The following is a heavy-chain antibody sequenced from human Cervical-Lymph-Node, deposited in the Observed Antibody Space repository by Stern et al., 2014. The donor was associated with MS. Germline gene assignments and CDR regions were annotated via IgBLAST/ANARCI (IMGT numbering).Heavy chain of an antibody. CDR1: GFTFTSSA. CDR3: AAKRDYYDSSGTDAFDI. J-gene: IGHJ3*02. CDR2: IVVGSGNT. D-gene: IGHD3-22*01. V-gene: IGHV1-58*01. Sequence: QLVESGPEVKKPGTSVKVSCKASGFTFTSSAVQWVRQARGQRLEWIGWIVVGSGNTNYAQKFQERGTITRDMSTSTAYMELSSLRSEDTAVYYCAAKRDYYDSSGTDAFDIWGQGTMVTVSS.